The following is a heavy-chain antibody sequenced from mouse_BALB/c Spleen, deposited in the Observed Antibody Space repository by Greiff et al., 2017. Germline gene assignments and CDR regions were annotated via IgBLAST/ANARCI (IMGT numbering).Heavy chain of an antibody. D-gene: IGHD1-1*01. J-gene: IGHJ2*01. Sequence: QVQLKESGPGLVAPSQSLSITCTVSGFSLTSYGVHWVRQPPGKGLEWLGVIWAGGSTNYNSALMSRLSISKDNSKSQVFLKMNSLQTDDTAMYYCARDPAHYYGSSYPFDYWGQGTTLTVSS. CDR1: GFSLTSYG. V-gene: IGHV2-9*02. CDR2: IWAGGST. CDR3: ARDPAHYYGSSYPFDY.